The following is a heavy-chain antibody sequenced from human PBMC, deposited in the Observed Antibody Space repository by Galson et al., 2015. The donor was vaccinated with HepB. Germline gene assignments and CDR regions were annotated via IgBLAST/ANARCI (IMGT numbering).Heavy chain of an antibody. J-gene: IGHJ4*02. D-gene: IGHD6-6*01. Sequence: SLRLSCAASGFTFSSYAMHWVRQAPGKGLEWVAVISYDGSNKYYADSVKGRFTISRDNSKNTLYLQMNSLRAEDTAVYYCARSAGAARPGGFDYWGQGTLVTVSS. CDR1: GFTFSSYA. CDR2: ISYDGSNK. CDR3: ARSAGAARPGGFDY. V-gene: IGHV3-30-3*01.